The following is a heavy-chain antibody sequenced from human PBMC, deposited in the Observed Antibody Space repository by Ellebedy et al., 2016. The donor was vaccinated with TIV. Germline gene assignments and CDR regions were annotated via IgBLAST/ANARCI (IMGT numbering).Heavy chain of an antibody. CDR3: ARVLSHCSSTSCYYIWFDP. V-gene: IGHV4-31*03. J-gene: IGHJ5*02. Sequence: SETLSLTXTVSGGSISSGGYYWSWIRQHPGKGLEWIGYIYYSGSTYYNPSLKSRVTISVDTSKNQFSLKLGSVTAADTAVYYCARVLSHCSSTSCYYIWFDPWGQGTLVTVSS. CDR1: GGSISSGGYY. CDR2: IYYSGST. D-gene: IGHD2-2*01.